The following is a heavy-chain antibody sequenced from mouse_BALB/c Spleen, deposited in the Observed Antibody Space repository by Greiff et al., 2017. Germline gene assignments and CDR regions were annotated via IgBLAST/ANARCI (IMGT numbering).Heavy chain of an antibody. CDR3: ASIYYDYEGFAY. V-gene: IGHV14-3*02. CDR2: IDPANGNT. J-gene: IGHJ3*01. CDR1: GFNIKDTY. Sequence: VQLQQSGAELVKPGASVKLSCTASGFNIKDTYMHWVKQRPEQGLEWIGRIDPANGNTKYDPKFQGKATITADTSSNTAYLQLSSLTSEDTAVYYCASIYYDYEGFAYWGQGTLVTVSA. D-gene: IGHD2-4*01.